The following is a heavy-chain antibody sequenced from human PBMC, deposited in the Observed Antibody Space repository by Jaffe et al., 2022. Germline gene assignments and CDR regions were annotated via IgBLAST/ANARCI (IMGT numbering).Heavy chain of an antibody. V-gene: IGHV1-2*06. Sequence: QVQLVQSGAEVKKPGASVKVSCKASGYTFTGYYMHWVRQAPGQGLEWMGRINPNSGGTNYAQKFQGRVTMTRDTSISTAYMELSRLRSDDTAVYYCARDLRDIVVVVAATGDDAFDIWGQGTMVTVSS. CDR3: ARDLRDIVVVVAATGDDAFDI. CDR1: GYTFTGYY. J-gene: IGHJ3*02. D-gene: IGHD2-15*01. CDR2: INPNSGGT.